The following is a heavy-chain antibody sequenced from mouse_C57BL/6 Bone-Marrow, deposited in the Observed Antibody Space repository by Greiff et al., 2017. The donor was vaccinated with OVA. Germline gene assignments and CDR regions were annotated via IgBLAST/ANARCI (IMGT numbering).Heavy chain of an antibody. CDR1: GYTFTGYW. CDR3: AISATAVVAPYYFGY. D-gene: IGHD1-1*01. CDR2: ILPGSGST. Sequence: VQLQQSGAELMKPGASVKLSCKATGYTFTGYWMEWVKQRPGHGLEWIGAILPGSGSTNYNEKFKGKATFTADTSSNTAYMQLSSLTTEDSAIYDCAISATAVVAPYYFGYWGQGTTLTVSA. V-gene: IGHV1-9*01. J-gene: IGHJ2*01.